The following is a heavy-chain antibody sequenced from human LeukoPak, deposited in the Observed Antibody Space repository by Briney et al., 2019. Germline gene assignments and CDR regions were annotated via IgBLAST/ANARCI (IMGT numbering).Heavy chain of an antibody. CDR1: GFTFSDFG. CDR2: ISSSSLSI. V-gene: IGHV3-48*01. Sequence: GGSLRLSCAASGFTFSDFGMTWVRQAPGKGLEWVSYISSSSLSIYYADSVKGLFTISRDNSKNTLYLQMNSLRAEDTAVYYCARERYFDYWGQGTLVTVSS. CDR3: ARERYFDY. J-gene: IGHJ4*02.